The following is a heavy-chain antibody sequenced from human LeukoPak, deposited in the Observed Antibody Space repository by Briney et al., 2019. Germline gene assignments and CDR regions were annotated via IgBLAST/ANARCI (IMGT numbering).Heavy chain of an antibody. CDR1: GFSFSSYI. CDR2: LSSSSTYI. J-gene: IGHJ6*02. CDR3: ARDYDSDV. D-gene: IGHD3-3*01. Sequence: GASLRLSCAASGFSFSSYIMNWVRQAPGKGLEWVSSLSSSSTYIYYADSVKGRFTISRDNAKNSLYLQMNSLSVEDTAVYYCARDYDSDVWGQGTTVTVSS. V-gene: IGHV3-21*01.